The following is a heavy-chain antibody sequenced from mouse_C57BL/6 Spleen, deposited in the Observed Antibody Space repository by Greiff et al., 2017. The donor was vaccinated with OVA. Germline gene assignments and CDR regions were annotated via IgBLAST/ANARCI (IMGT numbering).Heavy chain of an antibody. V-gene: IGHV1-62-2*01. J-gene: IGHJ3*01. Sequence: QVQLQQSGAELVKPGASVKLSCKASGYTFTNYSIHWVKQRPGQGLEWIGEFYPGGGCTNYNEKFKGKATLTVDKSSSTVYMEPSRVTSEDSAVYFCERRDDGDVAYWGQGTLVTVSA. CDR3: ERRDDGDVAY. D-gene: IGHD2-13*01. CDR1: GYTFTNYS. CDR2: FYPGGGCT.